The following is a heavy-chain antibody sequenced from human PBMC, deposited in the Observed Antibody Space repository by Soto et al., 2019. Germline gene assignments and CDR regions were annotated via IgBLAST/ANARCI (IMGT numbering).Heavy chain of an antibody. CDR1: GGSISSSSYY. J-gene: IGHJ4*02. V-gene: IGHV4-39*01. D-gene: IGHD3-22*01. CDR3: ARDYDSSGK. CDR2: IYYSGST. Sequence: PSETLSLTCTVSGGSISSSSYYWGWIRQPPGKGLEWIGSIYYSGSTYYNPSLKSRVTISVDTSKNQFSLKLSSVTAADTAVYYCARDYDSSGKWGQGTLVTVSS.